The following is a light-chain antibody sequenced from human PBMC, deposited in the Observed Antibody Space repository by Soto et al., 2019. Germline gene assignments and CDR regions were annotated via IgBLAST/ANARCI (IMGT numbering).Light chain of an antibody. CDR2: GAS. V-gene: IGKV3-20*01. Sequence: IVLAQSPGTLSLSQGERATLSCRASQSVSSNFLAWYQQKPGQAPRLLIYGASSRATGIPDRFSGSGSGTDFTRSISRLEPEDFAVYYCQQYGTSPVTFGGGTKVDIK. CDR3: QQYGTSPVT. J-gene: IGKJ4*01. CDR1: QSVSSNF.